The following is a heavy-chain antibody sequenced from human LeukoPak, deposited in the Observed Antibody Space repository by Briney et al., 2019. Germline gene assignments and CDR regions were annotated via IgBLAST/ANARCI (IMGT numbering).Heavy chain of an antibody. CDR1: GFNVSSSY. J-gene: IGHJ6*03. CDR2: IYSGGST. CDR3: ARGSNYMDV. V-gene: IGHV3-53*01. Sequence: GGSLRLSCAASGFNVSSSYISWVRQFPGGRLEWLSVIYSGGSTYYIDSVKGRFTISRDNSKNALFLQMNSLRVEDTAMYYCARGSNYMDVWGKGTTVTVSS. D-gene: IGHD3-10*01.